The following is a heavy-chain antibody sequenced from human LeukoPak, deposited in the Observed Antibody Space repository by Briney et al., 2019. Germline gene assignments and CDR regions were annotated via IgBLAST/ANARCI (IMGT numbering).Heavy chain of an antibody. V-gene: IGHV3-53*01. J-gene: IGHJ4*02. D-gene: IGHD6-13*01. CDR3: AREAVHSSSWHYYFDY. CDR1: GFTVSTNY. CDR2: IYSGGST. Sequence: GGSLRLSCAASGFTVSTNYMSWVRQAPGKGLECVSVIYSGGSTYYADSVKGRFTISRDNSKNTLYLQMNRLRADDTAVYYCAREAVHSSSWHYYFDYWGQGALVTVSS.